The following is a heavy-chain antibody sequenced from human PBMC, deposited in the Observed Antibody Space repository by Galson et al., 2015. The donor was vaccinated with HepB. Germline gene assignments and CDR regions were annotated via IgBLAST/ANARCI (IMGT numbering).Heavy chain of an antibody. J-gene: IGHJ4*02. D-gene: IGHD6-19*01. Sequence: SLRLSCAASGFTFSSYGMHWVRQAPGKGLEWVAVIWYDGSNKYYADSVKGRFTISRDNSKNTLYLQMNSLRAEDTAVYYCARVPYSSGWYFDYWGQGTLVTVSS. CDR1: GFTFSSYG. CDR2: IWYDGSNK. V-gene: IGHV3-33*01. CDR3: ARVPYSSGWYFDY.